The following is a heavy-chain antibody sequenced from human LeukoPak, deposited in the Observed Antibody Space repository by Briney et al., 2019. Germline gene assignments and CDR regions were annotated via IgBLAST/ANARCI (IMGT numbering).Heavy chain of an antibody. CDR1: GGSISSYY. Sequence: SETLSLTCTVSGGSISSYYWSWIRQPAGKGLEWIGEIYHSGSTNYNPSLKSRVTISVDKSKNQFSLKLSSVTAADTAVYYCARGFQGYNWNYQRFYYFDYWGQGTLVTVSS. D-gene: IGHD1-7*01. V-gene: IGHV4-59*12. J-gene: IGHJ4*02. CDR3: ARGFQGYNWNYQRFYYFDY. CDR2: IYHSGST.